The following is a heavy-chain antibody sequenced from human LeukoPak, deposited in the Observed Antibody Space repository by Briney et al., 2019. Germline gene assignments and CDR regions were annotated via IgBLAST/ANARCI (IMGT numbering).Heavy chain of an antibody. J-gene: IGHJ6*02. CDR2: IYYSGST. CDR3: ARDTGPLYSGYDLSYYYGMDV. D-gene: IGHD5-12*01. Sequence: SETLSLTCTVSGGSISSSSYYWGWIRQPPGKGLEWIGSIYYSGSTYYNPSLKSRVTISVDTSKNQFSLKLSSVTAADTAVYYCARDTGPLYSGYDLSYYYGMDVWGQGTTVTVSS. CDR1: GGSISSSSYY. V-gene: IGHV4-39*07.